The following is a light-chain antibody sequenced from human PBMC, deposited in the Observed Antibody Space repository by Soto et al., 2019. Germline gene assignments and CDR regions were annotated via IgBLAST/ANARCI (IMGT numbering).Light chain of an antibody. Sequence: QSALTQPASVSGSPGQSITISCTGTSSDVGGYNYVSWYQQHPGKAPKLMIYDVSNRPSGVSXRFSGSKSGNTASLTISGXXXXDEADXXXXSYTSSSTLDVVFGGGTKLTVL. CDR2: DVS. CDR3: XSYTSSSTLDVV. CDR1: SSDVGGYNY. J-gene: IGLJ2*01. V-gene: IGLV2-14*01.